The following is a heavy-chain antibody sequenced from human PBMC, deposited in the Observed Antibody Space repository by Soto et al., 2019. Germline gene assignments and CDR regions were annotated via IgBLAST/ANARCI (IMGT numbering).Heavy chain of an antibody. D-gene: IGHD3-10*01. CDR2: IIPIFGTA. Sequence: ASVKVSCKASGGTFSSYAISWVRQAPGQGLEWMGGIIPIFGTANYAQKFQGRVTITADESTSTAYMELSSLRSEDTAVYYCATPWGDGSGSSSHLFSYYCARLSGDHSAFFSYGMDAWGQGTTVTVSS. J-gene: IGHJ6*02. CDR3: ATPWGDGSGSSSHLFSYYCARLSGDHSAFFSYGMDA. CDR1: GGTFSSYA. V-gene: IGHV1-69*13.